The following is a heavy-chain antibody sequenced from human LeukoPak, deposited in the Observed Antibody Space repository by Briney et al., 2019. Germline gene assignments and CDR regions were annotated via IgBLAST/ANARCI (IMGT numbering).Heavy chain of an antibody. D-gene: IGHD1-26*01. CDR3: ARDPSPATVLVGASIFDY. J-gene: IGHJ4*02. Sequence: ASVKVSCKASGYTFTSYGISWVRQAPGQGLEWMGWISAYNGNTNYAQKLQGRVTMTTDTSTSTAYMELRSLGSDDTAVYYCARDPSPATVLVGASIFDYWGQGTLVTVSS. CDR2: ISAYNGNT. V-gene: IGHV1-18*01. CDR1: GYTFTSYG.